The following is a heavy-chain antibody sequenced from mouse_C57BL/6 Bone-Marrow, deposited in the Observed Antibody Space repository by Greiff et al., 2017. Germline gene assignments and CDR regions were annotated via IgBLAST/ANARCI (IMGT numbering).Heavy chain of an antibody. CDR3: TAITTVPLDY. J-gene: IGHJ2*01. Sequence: EVQLQQSGAELVRPGASVKLSCTASGFNIKDDYMHWVKQRPEQGLEWIGWIDPENGDTEYASKFQGKATITADTSSNTAYLQLSSLTSEDTAVYYCTAITTVPLDYWGQGTTLTVSS. CDR2: IDPENGDT. V-gene: IGHV14-4*01. CDR1: GFNIKDDY. D-gene: IGHD1-1*01.